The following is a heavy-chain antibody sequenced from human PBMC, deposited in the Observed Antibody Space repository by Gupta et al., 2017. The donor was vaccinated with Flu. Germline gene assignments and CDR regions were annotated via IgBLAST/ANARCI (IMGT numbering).Heavy chain of an antibody. CDR3: AKLTSYDSSGWSPFDY. CDR2: ISGSGGST. J-gene: IGHJ4*02. Sequence: EVQLLESGGGLVQPGGSLRLSCAASGFTFSSYAMSWVRQAPGKGLEWVSAISGSGGSTYYADSVKGRFTISRDNSKNTLYLQMNSLRAEDTAVYYCAKLTSYDSSGWSPFDYWGQGTLVTVSS. V-gene: IGHV3-23*01. D-gene: IGHD3-22*01. CDR1: GFTFSSYA.